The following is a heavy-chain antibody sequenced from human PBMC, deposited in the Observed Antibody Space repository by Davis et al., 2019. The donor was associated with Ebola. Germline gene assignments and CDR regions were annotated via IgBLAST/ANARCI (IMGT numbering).Heavy chain of an antibody. D-gene: IGHD6-13*01. Sequence: PGGSLRLSCAASGFTFSGYSMNWVRQAPGKGLEWVSSITSSDTYIYYADSVKGRFTISRDNAKNSLYLQMNSLRAEDTAVYYCARTGYVGGWLDPWGQGTLVTVSS. CDR1: GFTFSGYS. CDR3: ARTGYVGGWLDP. J-gene: IGHJ5*02. V-gene: IGHV3-21*01. CDR2: ITSSDTYI.